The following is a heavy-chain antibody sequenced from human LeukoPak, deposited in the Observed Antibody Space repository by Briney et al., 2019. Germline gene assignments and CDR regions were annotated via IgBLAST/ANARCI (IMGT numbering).Heavy chain of an antibody. D-gene: IGHD6-19*01. V-gene: IGHV3-30-3*01. Sequence: GGSLRLSCAASGFTFSSYAMRWVRQAPGKGLEWVAVISYDGSNKYYADSVKGRFTISRDNSKNTLYLQMNSLRAEDTAVYYCVKVGYSSGWFDYWGQGTLVTVSS. CDR2: ISYDGSNK. J-gene: IGHJ4*02. CDR3: VKVGYSSGWFDY. CDR1: GFTFSSYA.